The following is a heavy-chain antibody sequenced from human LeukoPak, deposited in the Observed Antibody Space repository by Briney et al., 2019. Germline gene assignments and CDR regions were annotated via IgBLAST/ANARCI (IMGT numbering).Heavy chain of an antibody. CDR3: ARDYNGGTDY. Sequence: GGSLRLSCAASGFTFSSYEMNWVRQAPGKGLEWVSYISSSGSTIYYADSVKGRFTISRDNAKNSLYLQTNSLRAEDTAVYYCARDYNGGTDYWGQGTLVTVSS. D-gene: IGHD2-15*01. J-gene: IGHJ4*02. CDR1: GFTFSSYE. CDR2: ISSSGSTI. V-gene: IGHV3-48*03.